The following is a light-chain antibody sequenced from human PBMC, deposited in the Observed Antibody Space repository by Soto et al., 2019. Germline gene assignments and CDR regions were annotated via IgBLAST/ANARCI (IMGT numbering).Light chain of an antibody. Sequence: QSVLTQPASVSASPGQSITISCTGTSSDVGTYDDASWYRQHPGKAPRLLIYEVTNRPSGVSNRFSGSKSGDTASLTISGLQAEDEGDYYCSSYTIGSTYVFGSGTKVTVL. J-gene: IGLJ1*01. CDR2: EVT. CDR1: SSDVGTYDD. V-gene: IGLV2-14*01. CDR3: SSYTIGSTYV.